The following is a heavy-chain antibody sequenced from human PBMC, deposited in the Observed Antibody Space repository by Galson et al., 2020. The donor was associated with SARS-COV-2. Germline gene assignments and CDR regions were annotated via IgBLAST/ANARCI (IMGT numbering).Heavy chain of an antibody. V-gene: IGHV4-30-4*01. Sequence: SETLSLTCTVSGGSISSGDYYWSWIRQPPGKGLEWIGYIYYSGSTYYNPSLKSRVTISVDTSKNQFSLKLSSVTAADTAVYYCAREVVEYFDWLLSGTLDYWGQGTLVTVSS. J-gene: IGHJ4*02. D-gene: IGHD3-9*01. CDR3: AREVVEYFDWLLSGTLDY. CDR1: GGSISSGDYY. CDR2: IYYSGST.